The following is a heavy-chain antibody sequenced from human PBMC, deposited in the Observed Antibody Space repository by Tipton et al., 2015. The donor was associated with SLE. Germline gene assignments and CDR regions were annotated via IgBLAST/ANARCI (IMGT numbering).Heavy chain of an antibody. Sequence: QSGAEVKKPGASVKVSCKASGYTFTSYYMHWVRQAPGQGLEWMGIINPSGGSTSYAQKFQGRVTMTRDTSTSTVYMELSSLRSEDAAVCDCARDGAGVALAIWGQGTMVTVSS. J-gene: IGHJ3*02. CDR1: GYTFTSYY. CDR2: INPSGGST. D-gene: IGHD2-21*01. CDR3: ARDGAGVALAI. V-gene: IGHV1-46*01.